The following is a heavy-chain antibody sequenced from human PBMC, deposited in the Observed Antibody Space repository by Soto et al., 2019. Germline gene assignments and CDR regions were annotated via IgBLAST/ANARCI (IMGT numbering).Heavy chain of an antibody. CDR1: GGSISSYY. J-gene: IGHJ4*02. CDR3: ARVTYYYGSGSHSFDY. V-gene: IGHV4-59*01. D-gene: IGHD3-10*01. Sequence: SETLSLTCTVSGGSISSYYWSWIRHPPGKGLEWIGYIYYSGSTNYNPSLKSRVTISVDTSKNQFSLKLSSVTAADTAVYYCARVTYYYGSGSHSFDYWGQGTLVTVSS. CDR2: IYYSGST.